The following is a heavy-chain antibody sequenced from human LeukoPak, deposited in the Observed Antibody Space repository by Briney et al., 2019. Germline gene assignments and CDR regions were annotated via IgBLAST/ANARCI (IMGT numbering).Heavy chain of an antibody. Sequence: ASVKVSCKASGYTFTSYGISWVRQAPGQGLEWMGWISAYNGNTNYAQKLQGRVTMTTDTSTSTAYMELRSLRSDHTAVYYCARGPLNYYDSSGYSSYWYFDLWGRGTLVTVSS. V-gene: IGHV1-18*01. J-gene: IGHJ2*01. CDR2: ISAYNGNT. D-gene: IGHD3-22*01. CDR3: ARGPLNYYDSSGYSSYWYFDL. CDR1: GYTFTSYG.